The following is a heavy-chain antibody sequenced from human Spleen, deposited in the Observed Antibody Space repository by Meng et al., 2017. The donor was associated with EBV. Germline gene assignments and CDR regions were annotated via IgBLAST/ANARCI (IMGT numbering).Heavy chain of an antibody. D-gene: IGHD6-6*01. V-gene: IGHV4-34*01. CDR2: SNHSGST. J-gene: IGHJ5*02. CDR3: ARGRTVARSPWSDP. Sequence: VHLQQWGAGLSKPSETLSLTCAVYGGSVSGFYWIWIRQSPEKGLEWIGESNHSGSTTYNPSLKSRVTISVDTSKDQFSLRLTSVTAAVTAIYYCARGRTVARSPWSDPWGQGTLVTVSS. CDR1: GGSVSGFY.